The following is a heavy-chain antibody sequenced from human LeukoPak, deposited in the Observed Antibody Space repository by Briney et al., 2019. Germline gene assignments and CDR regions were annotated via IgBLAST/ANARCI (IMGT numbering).Heavy chain of an antibody. Sequence: SETLSLTCAVYGESFSAYYWSWIRQPPGKGLEWIGEINHSGSTNYNPSLKSRVTISVDTSKNQFSLKLSSVTAADTAVYYCARRSPAAVLGWFDPWGQGTLVTVSS. V-gene: IGHV4-34*01. CDR1: GESFSAYY. J-gene: IGHJ5*02. CDR3: ARRSPAAVLGWFDP. CDR2: INHSGST. D-gene: IGHD3-16*01.